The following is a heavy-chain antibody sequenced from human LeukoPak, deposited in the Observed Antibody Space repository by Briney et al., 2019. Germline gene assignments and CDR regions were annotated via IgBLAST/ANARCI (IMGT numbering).Heavy chain of an antibody. CDR3: VRDERGYSYGTFDY. J-gene: IGHJ4*02. CDR2: TSYDGSNK. V-gene: IGHV3-30*19. Sequence: GGSLRLSCAASGFTFSSYGMHWVRQAPGKGLEWVTVTSYDGSNKYYADSVKGRFTISRDNSKNTLYLQMNSLRTEDTALYYCVRDERGYSYGTFDYWGQGTLVTVSS. CDR1: GFTFSSYG. D-gene: IGHD5-18*01.